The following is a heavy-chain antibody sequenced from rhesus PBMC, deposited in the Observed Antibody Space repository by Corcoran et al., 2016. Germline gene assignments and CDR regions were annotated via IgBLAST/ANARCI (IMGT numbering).Heavy chain of an antibody. J-gene: IGHJ5-1*01. CDR2: ISGSSGST. CDR1: RYSISSGYS. V-gene: IGHV4-99*01. Sequence: QVQLQESGPGLLKPSETLSHTSAFSRYSISSGYSCGWIRQPPGKGLEYIGDISGSSGSTYYNPSLKSRVTISKDTSKNQFSLKLSSVTAADTAVYYCARTPGNRFDVWGPGVLVTVSS. CDR3: ARTPGNRFDV. D-gene: IGHD2-39*01.